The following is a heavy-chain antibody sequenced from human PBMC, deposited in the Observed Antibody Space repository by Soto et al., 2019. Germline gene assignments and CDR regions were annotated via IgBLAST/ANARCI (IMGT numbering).Heavy chain of an antibody. V-gene: IGHV4-34*01. J-gene: IGHJ4*02. Sequence: QVQLQQGGAGLLKPSETLSLTCAVSGGSFSGYEWSWFRQPPGKGLEWIGEIDKSGSTNYNPSLKSRVSMSIDTSKNVLSLRLSSVPAAATAVYYCASSPNWGWGGDFWGQGTVVTVSS. CDR1: GGSFSGYE. CDR2: IDKSGST. D-gene: IGHD7-27*01. CDR3: ASSPNWGWGGDF.